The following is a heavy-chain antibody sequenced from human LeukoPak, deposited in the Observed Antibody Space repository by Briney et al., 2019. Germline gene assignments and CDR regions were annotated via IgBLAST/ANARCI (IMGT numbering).Heavy chain of an antibody. CDR1: GFTFSSYG. J-gene: IGHJ6*02. D-gene: IGHD5-18*01. V-gene: IGHV3-30*18. Sequence: GGSLRLSCAASGFTFSSYGMHWVRQAPGKGLEWVAVISYDGSNKYYADSVKGRFTISRDNSKNTLYLQMNSLRAEDTAVYYCAKDQLSGWFGYSYGSYYYYGMDVWGQGTTVTVSS. CDR2: ISYDGSNK. CDR3: AKDQLSGWFGYSYGSYYYYGMDV.